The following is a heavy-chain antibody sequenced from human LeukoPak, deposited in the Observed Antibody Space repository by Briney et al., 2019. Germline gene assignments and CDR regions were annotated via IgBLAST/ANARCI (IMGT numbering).Heavy chain of an antibody. CDR1: GGSIYSHY. V-gene: IGHV4-59*08. CDR2: IYYKGNT. J-gene: IGHJ4*02. CDR3: MRRDTGWNYSDY. Sequence: PSETLPLTCGVSGGSIYSHYWGWIRQPPGKGLEWIGDIYYKGNTNYNPSLKSRVTISLDTSKNHLSLTLTSVVAADTAIYYCMRRDTGWNYSDYWGQGILVTVSS. D-gene: IGHD6-19*01.